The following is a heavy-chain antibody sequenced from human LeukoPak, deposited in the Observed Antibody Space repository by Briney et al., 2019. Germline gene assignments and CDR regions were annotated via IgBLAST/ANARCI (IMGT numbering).Heavy chain of an antibody. CDR2: ISGNGGST. D-gene: IGHD6-13*01. Sequence: GGSLRLSCSASGFTFSSYAMHWVRQAPGEGLEYVSTISGNGGSTYYADSVKGRFTISRDNSKNTLYLQMSSLRAEDTAVYYCVKESQQLVRYFDYWGQGTLVTVSS. J-gene: IGHJ4*02. CDR3: VKESQQLVRYFDY. CDR1: GFTFSSYA. V-gene: IGHV3-64D*06.